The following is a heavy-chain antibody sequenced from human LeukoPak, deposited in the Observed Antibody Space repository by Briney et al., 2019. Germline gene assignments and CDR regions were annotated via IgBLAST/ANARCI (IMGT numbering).Heavy chain of an antibody. J-gene: IGHJ4*02. D-gene: IGHD2-15*01. CDR2: IYYSGST. CDR3: ARTYCRGGSCHFDY. V-gene: IGHV4-59*08. CDR1: GGSISPYY. Sequence: SETLSLTCTVSGGSISPYYWTWIRQPPGKGLEWIGYIYYSGSTDSNPSLKSRVTISVGTSKNQISLKLSSVTAADTAVYYCARTYCRGGSCHFDYWGQGTLVTVSS.